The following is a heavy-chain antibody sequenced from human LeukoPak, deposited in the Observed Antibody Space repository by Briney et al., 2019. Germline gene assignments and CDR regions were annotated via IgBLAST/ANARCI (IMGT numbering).Heavy chain of an antibody. D-gene: IGHD6-19*01. CDR2: IYRSSNGETT. J-gene: IGHJ4*02. Sequence: PGGSLRLSCAASGITFSNAWMTWVRQAPGKGLEWAGRIYRSSNGETTDYGAPVKGRFTMSRDDSKNTLYLQMNSLKTEDTAVYYCTTYSSGSCSFWGQGTLVTVSS. CDR3: TTYSSGSCSF. CDR1: GITFSNAW. V-gene: IGHV3-15*01.